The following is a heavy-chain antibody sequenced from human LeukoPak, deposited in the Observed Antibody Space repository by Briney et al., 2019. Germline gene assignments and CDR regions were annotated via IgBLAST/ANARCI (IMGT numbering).Heavy chain of an antibody. CDR1: GFNFSSYA. V-gene: IGHV3-23*01. J-gene: IGHJ6*02. D-gene: IGHD3-10*01. Sequence: PGGSLRLSCAASGFNFSSYAMRWVRQAPGKGLEWVSAISGSGGSTYYADSVKGRFTISRDNSKNTLYLQMNSLRAEDTAVYYCAKDSPVYYGSSYYYYGMDVWGQGTTVTVSS. CDR2: ISGSGGST. CDR3: AKDSPVYYGSSYYYYGMDV.